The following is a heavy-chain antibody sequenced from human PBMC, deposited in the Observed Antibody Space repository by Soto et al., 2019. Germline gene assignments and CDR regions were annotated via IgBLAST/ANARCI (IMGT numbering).Heavy chain of an antibody. D-gene: IGHD2-2*03. Sequence: QVQLVQSGAEVKKPGSSVKVSCKASGGTFSSYAISWVRQAPGQGLEWMGGIIPIFGTANYAQKFQGRVTITADESTSTAYMELSSLRSEDTAVYYCAKISHGYCSSTSCYSVEHGWFDPWGQGTLVTVSS. V-gene: IGHV1-69*01. CDR3: AKISHGYCSSTSCYSVEHGWFDP. J-gene: IGHJ5*02. CDR1: GGTFSSYA. CDR2: IIPIFGTA.